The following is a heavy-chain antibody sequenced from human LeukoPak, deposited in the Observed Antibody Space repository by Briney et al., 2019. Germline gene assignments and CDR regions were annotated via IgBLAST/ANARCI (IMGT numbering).Heavy chain of an antibody. J-gene: IGHJ5*02. CDR1: GFTFSSYE. V-gene: IGHV3-48*03. D-gene: IGHD2-21*02. CDR2: IISSGSTI. Sequence: PGGSLRLSCAASGFTFSSYEMNWVRQAPGKGLEWVSYIISSGSTIYYADSVKGRFTISRDNAKNSLYLQMNSRRAEDTAGYYCAREICGGDCYSGWFDPWGQGTLVTVSS. CDR3: AREICGGDCYSGWFDP.